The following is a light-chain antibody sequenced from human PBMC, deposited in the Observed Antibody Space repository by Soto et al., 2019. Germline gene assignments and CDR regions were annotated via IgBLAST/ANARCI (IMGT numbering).Light chain of an antibody. V-gene: IGKV3-15*01. J-gene: IGKJ1*01. CDR3: QQYSKWPPLT. CDR2: RAS. Sequence: IVMTQSPATLAGSPGETVTLSCRASQSLSGNLAWYQQKPGQAPRLLIFRASTRATGVPASFIGRGSGTKFTITISGLLSEDFLVYYCQQYSKWPPLTFGQGTKVEIK. CDR1: QSLSGN.